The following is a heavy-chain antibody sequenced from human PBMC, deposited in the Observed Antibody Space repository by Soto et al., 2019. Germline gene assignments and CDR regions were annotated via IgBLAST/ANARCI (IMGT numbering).Heavy chain of an antibody. CDR2: IYHSGST. CDR3: ARDQVTRDYYYGMDV. CDR1: GGSISSSNW. D-gene: IGHD4-17*01. V-gene: IGHV4-4*02. Sequence: PSETLSLTCAVSGGSISSSNWWSWVRQPPGKGLEWIGEIYHSGSTNYNPSLKSRVTISVDTSKNQFSLKLSSVTAADTAVYYCARDQVTRDYYYGMDVWGQGTTVS. J-gene: IGHJ6*02.